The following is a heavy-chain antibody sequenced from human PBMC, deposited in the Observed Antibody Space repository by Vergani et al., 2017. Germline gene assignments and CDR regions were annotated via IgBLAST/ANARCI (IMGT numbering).Heavy chain of an antibody. Sequence: VQLVESGGGVVQPGTSLRLSCAASGFIFKNHGMQWVRQAPGKGLEWVSAISGSGGSTYYADSVKGRFTISRDNSKNTLYLQMNSLRAEDTAVYYCAKDDIGGYSYGSEGYWGQGTLVTVSS. CDR2: ISGSGGST. D-gene: IGHD5-18*01. V-gene: IGHV3-23*04. CDR1: GFIFKNHG. CDR3: AKDDIGGYSYGSEGY. J-gene: IGHJ4*02.